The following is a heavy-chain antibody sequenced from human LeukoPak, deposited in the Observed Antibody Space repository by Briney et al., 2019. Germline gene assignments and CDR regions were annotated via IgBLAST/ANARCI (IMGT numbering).Heavy chain of an antibody. V-gene: IGHV4-59*01. D-gene: IGHD2-21*01. Sequence: TPSETLSLTCTVSGGSISSYYWSWMRQPPGKGLEWTGYIYYTGSTNYNPSLKSRVTISVDTSKNQFSLKLSSVTAADTAVYYCARDYSTRYFDSWGQGTLVTVSS. J-gene: IGHJ4*02. CDR3: ARDYSTRYFDS. CDR1: GGSISSYY. CDR2: IYYTGST.